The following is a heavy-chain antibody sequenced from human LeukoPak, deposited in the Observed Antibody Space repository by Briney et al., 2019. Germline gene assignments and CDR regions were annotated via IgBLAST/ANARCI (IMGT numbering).Heavy chain of an antibody. CDR2: IYSSGST. V-gene: IGHV4-59*01. D-gene: IGHD6-19*01. CDR1: SGSISNYY. Sequence: SETLSLTCTVSSGSISNYYWSWIRQPPGKGLEWIGYIYSSGSTNYNPSLKSRVTISVDTSKIQFSLKLSSVTAADTAVFYCARTAEYSSGWHAYYYYMDVWGKGTTVTVSS. J-gene: IGHJ6*03. CDR3: ARTAEYSSGWHAYYYYMDV.